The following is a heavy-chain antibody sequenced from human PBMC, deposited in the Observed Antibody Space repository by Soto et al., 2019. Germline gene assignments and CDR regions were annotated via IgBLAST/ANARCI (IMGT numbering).Heavy chain of an antibody. Sequence: KVSCKASGGTFSSYAISWVRQAPGQGLEWMGGIIPIFGTANYAQKFQGRVTITADESTSTAYMELSSLRSEDTAVYYCARSITMVRGVHYYYYYGMDVWGQGTTVTVSS. CDR3: ARSITMVRGVHYYYYYGMDV. CDR2: IIPIFGTA. V-gene: IGHV1-69*01. CDR1: GGTFSSYA. D-gene: IGHD3-10*01. J-gene: IGHJ6*02.